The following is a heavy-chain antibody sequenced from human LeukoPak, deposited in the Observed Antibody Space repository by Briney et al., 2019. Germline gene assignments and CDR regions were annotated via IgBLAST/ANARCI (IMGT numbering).Heavy chain of an antibody. CDR2: IYYSGST. Sequence: SQTLSLTCTVSGGSISSGDYYWSWIRQPPGKGLEWIGYIYYSGSTYYNPSLKSRVTISVDTSENQFSLKLSSVTAADTAVYYCASRYFDWLSDFDYWGQGTLVTVSS. CDR1: GGSISSGDYY. D-gene: IGHD3-9*01. V-gene: IGHV4-30-4*08. CDR3: ASRYFDWLSDFDY. J-gene: IGHJ4*02.